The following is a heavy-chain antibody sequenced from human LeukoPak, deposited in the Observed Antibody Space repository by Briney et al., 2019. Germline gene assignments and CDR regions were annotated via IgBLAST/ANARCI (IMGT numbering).Heavy chain of an antibody. CDR2: VYYSGTT. J-gene: IGHJ4*02. CDR3: ARSGQWLVRVFDS. D-gene: IGHD6-19*01. CDR1: GGSTSSSHYY. Sequence: PSETLSLTCTVSGGSTSSSHYYWGWIRQPPGRGLEWIGSVYYSGTTYYNPSLKSRVTISVDTSKNQFSLNLSPVTAADTAVYYCARSGQWLVRVFDSWGQGTLVTVSS. V-gene: IGHV4-39*01.